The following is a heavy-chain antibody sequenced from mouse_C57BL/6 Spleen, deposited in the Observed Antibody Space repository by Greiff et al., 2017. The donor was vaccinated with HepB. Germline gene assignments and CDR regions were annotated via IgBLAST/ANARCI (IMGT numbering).Heavy chain of an antibody. V-gene: IGHV1-64*01. CDR3: ARRGTPNFDY. D-gene: IGHD3-3*01. Sequence: QVQLKESGAELVKPGASVKLSCKASGYTFTSYWMHWVKQRPGQGLEWIGMIHPNSGSTNYNEKFKSKATLTVDKSSSTAYMQLSSLTSEDSAVYYCARRGTPNFDYWGQGTTLTVSS. CDR1: GYTFTSYW. J-gene: IGHJ2*01. CDR2: IHPNSGST.